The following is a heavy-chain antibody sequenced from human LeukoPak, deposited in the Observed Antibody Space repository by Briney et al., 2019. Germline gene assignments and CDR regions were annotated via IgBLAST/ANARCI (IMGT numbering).Heavy chain of an antibody. V-gene: IGHV1-24*01. Sequence: ASVKVSCKVSGYTLTELSMHWVRQAPGKGLEWMGGFDPEDGETIYAQKFQGRVTMTEDTSTDTAYMELSSLRSEDTAVYYCATLTPTYDCDSSGFDYWGQGTLVTVSS. J-gene: IGHJ4*02. CDR3: ATLTPTYDCDSSGFDY. CDR1: GYTLTELS. CDR2: FDPEDGET. D-gene: IGHD3-22*01.